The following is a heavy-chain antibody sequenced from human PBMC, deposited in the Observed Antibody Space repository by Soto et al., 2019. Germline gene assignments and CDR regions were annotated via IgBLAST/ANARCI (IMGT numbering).Heavy chain of an antibody. CDR3: RYRLGVRAFDV. J-gene: IGHJ3*01. CDR1: GFTFGAYA. Sequence: ESGGDLVQPGRSLRLSCTTSGFTFGAYAVSWLRQAPGKGLEWVSFIRSKVSGGTAEYAASVKGRFTISRDDSKSIAYLQMNSLKSEDTAVYCTRYRLGVRAFDVWGQGTMVTVSS. CDR2: IRSKVSGGTA. V-gene: IGHV3-49*03. D-gene: IGHD3-16*01.